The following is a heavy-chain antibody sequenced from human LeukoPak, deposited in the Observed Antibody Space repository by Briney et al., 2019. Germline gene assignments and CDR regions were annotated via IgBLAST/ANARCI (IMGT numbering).Heavy chain of an antibody. J-gene: IGHJ4*02. V-gene: IGHV1-69*13. CDR2: IIPIFGTA. CDR3: ARDRGGATRGGGYFDY. Sequence: SVKVSCKASGGTFSSYAISWVRQAPGQGLEWMGGIIPIFGTANYAQKFQGRVTITADESTSTAYMELSSLRSEDTAVYYCARDRGGATRGGGYFDYWGQGTLVTVSS. D-gene: IGHD1-26*01. CDR1: GGTFSSYA.